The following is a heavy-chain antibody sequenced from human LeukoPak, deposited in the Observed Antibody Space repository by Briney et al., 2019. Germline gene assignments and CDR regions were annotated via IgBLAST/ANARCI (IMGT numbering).Heavy chain of an antibody. J-gene: IGHJ6*02. D-gene: IGHD2-2*01. CDR1: GSTFSSYW. CDR3: ARDRAYCSSTSCYYYYGMDV. Sequence: GGSLRLSCAASGSTFSSYWMSWVRQAPGKGLEWVANIKQDGSEKYYVDSVKGRFTISRDNAKNSLYLQMNSLRAEDTAVYYCARDRAYCSSTSCYYYYGMDVWGQGTTVTVSS. V-gene: IGHV3-7*01. CDR2: IKQDGSEK.